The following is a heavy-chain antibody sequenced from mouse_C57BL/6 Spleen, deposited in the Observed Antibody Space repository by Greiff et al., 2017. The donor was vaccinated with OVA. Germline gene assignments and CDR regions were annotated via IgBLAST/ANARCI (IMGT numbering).Heavy chain of an antibody. CDR2: IDPGSGNT. CDR3: ARSYDYDRYFDV. V-gene: IGHV1-84*01. CDR1: GYTFTDYY. D-gene: IGHD2-4*01. J-gene: IGHJ1*03. Sequence: QVQLQQSGPELVKPGASVKISCKASGYTFTDYYINWVKQRPGQGLEWIGGIDPGSGNTKYNEKFKGKATLTVDTSSSTAYMQLSSLTSEDSAVYFCARSYDYDRYFDVWGTGTTVTVSS.